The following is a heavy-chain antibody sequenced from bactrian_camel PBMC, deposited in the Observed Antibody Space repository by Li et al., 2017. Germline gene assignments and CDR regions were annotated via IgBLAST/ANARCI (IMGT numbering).Heavy chain of an antibody. CDR3: AASERSGICALAEWAFTY. Sequence: VQLVESGGGSVQAGGSLRLSRAASGYTDNGNCMGWVRQPAGKEREAVAQIYLGDGSTFYADSVKGRFTIFIDHVMGTLDLQMNSLEPEDTGTYYCAASERSGICALAEWAFTYWGQGTQVTVS. CDR1: GYTDNGNC. D-gene: IGHD2*01. CDR2: IYLGDGST. J-gene: IGHJ4*01. V-gene: IGHV3S31*01.